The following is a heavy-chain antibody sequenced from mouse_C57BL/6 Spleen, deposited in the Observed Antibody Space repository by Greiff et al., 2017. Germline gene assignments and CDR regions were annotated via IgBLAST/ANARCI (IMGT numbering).Heavy chain of an antibody. Sequence: QVQLQQPGAELVRPGSSVKLSCKASGYTFTSYWMHWVKQRPIQGLEWIGNIDPSDSETHYNQKFKDKATLTVDKSSSTAYMQLSSLTSEDSAVYYCARGAYYYGPYAMDYWGQGTSVTVSS. CDR3: ARGAYYYGPYAMDY. V-gene: IGHV1-52*01. J-gene: IGHJ4*01. CDR2: IDPSDSET. D-gene: IGHD1-1*01. CDR1: GYTFTSYW.